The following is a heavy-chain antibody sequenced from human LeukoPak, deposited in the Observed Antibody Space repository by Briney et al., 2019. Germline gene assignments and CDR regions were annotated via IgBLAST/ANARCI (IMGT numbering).Heavy chain of an antibody. CDR3: ARAVGCSSTSCYAAGVDY. D-gene: IGHD2-2*01. V-gene: IGHV4-31*03. Sequence: PSETLSLTCTVSGASISSGGYYWSWIRQHPGKGLEWIGYIYYSGSTYYNPSLKSRVTISVDTSKNQFSLKLSSVTAADTAVYYCARAVGCSSTSCYAAGVDYWGQGTLVTVSS. CDR1: GASISSGGYY. CDR2: IYYSGST. J-gene: IGHJ4*02.